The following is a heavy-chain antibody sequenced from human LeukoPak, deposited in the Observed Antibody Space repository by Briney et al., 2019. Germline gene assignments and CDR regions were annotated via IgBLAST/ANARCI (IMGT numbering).Heavy chain of an antibody. CDR1: GYTFTSYG. CDR2: ISAYNGNT. D-gene: IGHD4-17*01. Sequence: ASVKVSCKASGYTFTSYGISWVRQAPGQGLEWMGWISAYNGNTNYAQKLQGRVTMTTDTSTSTAYMELRSLRSDDTAVYYCASSRLGRHYYYYGMDVWGQGTTVTVSS. V-gene: IGHV1-18*01. J-gene: IGHJ6*02. CDR3: ASSRLGRHYYYYGMDV.